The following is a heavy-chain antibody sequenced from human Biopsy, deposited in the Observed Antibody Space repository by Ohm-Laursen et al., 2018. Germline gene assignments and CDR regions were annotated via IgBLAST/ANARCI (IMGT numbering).Heavy chain of an antibody. J-gene: IGHJ4*02. CDR3: ARGPRGLVAITATAYYFDF. V-gene: IGHV1-46*01. D-gene: IGHD1-20*01. CDR2: INPNNDNT. Sequence: GSSVKVSCKASGYFFTNYYLHWVRQAPGQGLQWMGRINPNNDNTVYAQQFQGRVTMTKDTSTSTVYMDLSSLTFDDSAVYYCARGPRGLVAITATAYYFDFWGQGNLVTVSS. CDR1: GYFFTNYY.